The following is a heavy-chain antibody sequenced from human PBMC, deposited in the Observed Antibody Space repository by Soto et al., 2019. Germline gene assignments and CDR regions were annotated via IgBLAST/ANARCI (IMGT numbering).Heavy chain of an antibody. J-gene: IGHJ6*02. CDR1: GGSISGYY. V-gene: IGHV4-59*01. Sequence: PSETLSLTCTVSGGSISGYYWSWIRQPPGKGLECIGNVYYSGGAKYNPSVKRRVSISVDTSKNQFSLNLSSVTAADTAVYYCTRDGDGRMTTNPYYYYGMDVWGPGITVTVSS. D-gene: IGHD2-21*02. CDR2: VYYSGGA. CDR3: TRDGDGRMTTNPYYYYGMDV.